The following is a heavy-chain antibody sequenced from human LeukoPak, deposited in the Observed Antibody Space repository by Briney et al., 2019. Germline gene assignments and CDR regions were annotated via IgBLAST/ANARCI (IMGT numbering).Heavy chain of an antibody. V-gene: IGHV3-48*03. CDR3: ARDPSLDY. Sequence: PGGSLRLSCAASGFTFSSYEMNWVRQAPGKGLEWVSYISSSGLTIDYADSVKGRFTISRDNAKNPLYLQMNSLRAEDTAVYYCARDPSLDYWGQGTLVTVSS. CDR2: ISSSGLTI. J-gene: IGHJ4*02. CDR1: GFTFSSYE.